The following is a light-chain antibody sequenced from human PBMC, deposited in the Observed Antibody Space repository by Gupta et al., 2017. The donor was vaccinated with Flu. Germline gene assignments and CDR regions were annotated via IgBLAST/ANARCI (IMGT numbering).Light chain of an antibody. CDR3: QQLINWPLIFT. J-gene: IGKJ3*01. Sequence: EIVLTQSPATLSLSPGERATLSCRASQSVSSYLAWYQQKPGQAPRLLIYDASNRATGIPARFSGSGSGTDFTLTISSLEPEDFAVYYCQQLINWPLIFTFGPGTKVDIK. V-gene: IGKV3-11*01. CDR2: DAS. CDR1: QSVSSY.